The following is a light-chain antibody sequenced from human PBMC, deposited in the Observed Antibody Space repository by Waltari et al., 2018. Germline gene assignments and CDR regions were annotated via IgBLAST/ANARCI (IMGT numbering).Light chain of an antibody. CDR1: SSNIGSNF. CDR2: RND. V-gene: IGLV1-47*01. J-gene: IGLJ2*01. CDR3: ATWDGSLSAVV. Sequence: QSVVTQPPSASGTPGQRVTISCSGSSSNIGSNFVYWYQHLPGATPKVLTFRNDRRPAGVPDRFSGSKSGTSASLDISGLRSEDEANYYCATWDGSLSAVVFGGGTKLTVL.